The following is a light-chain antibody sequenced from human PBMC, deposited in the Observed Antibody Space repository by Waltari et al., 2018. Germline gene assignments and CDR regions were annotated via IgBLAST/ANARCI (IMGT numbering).Light chain of an antibody. J-gene: IGKJ1*01. CDR2: LGS. V-gene: IGKV2-28*01. Sequence: DIVMTQSPLSLPVTPGEPASIPCRSSQSLLHSNGKNYLNWYLQKPGQSPQVLIYLGSNRASGVPDRFSGSGSGTDFTLKTSRVEAEDVGVYYCMQAIQARTFGQGTKVEVK. CDR3: MQAIQART. CDR1: QSLLHSNGKNY.